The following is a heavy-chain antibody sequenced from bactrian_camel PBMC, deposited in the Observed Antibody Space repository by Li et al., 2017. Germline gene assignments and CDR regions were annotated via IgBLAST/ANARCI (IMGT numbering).Heavy chain of an antibody. CDR3: AADHRCTTITQISSRTVPRS. J-gene: IGHJ6*01. Sequence: HVQLVESGGGSVQAGETLTLSCTASGSSFDASDMAWYRQAPGNECELVSSIRSDGRITYADSVKGRFTISQDNVKNTVYLQMNDLKPEDTAVYYCAADHRCTTITQISSRTVPRSRGQGTQVTVS. CDR2: IRSDGRI. D-gene: IGHD3*01. V-gene: IGHV3S60*01. CDR1: GSSFDASD.